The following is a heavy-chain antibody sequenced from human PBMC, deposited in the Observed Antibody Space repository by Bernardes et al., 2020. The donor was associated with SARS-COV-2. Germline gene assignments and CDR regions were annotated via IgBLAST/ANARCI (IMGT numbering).Heavy chain of an antibody. V-gene: IGHV1-69*13. CDR2: IIPIFGTA. Sequence: SVKVSCKASGGTFSSYAISWVRQAPGQGLEWMGRIIPIFGTANYAQKFQGRVTITADESTSTAYMELSSLRSEDTAVYYCARDRRYFDWSGPSVGWFDPWGQGTLVTVSS. CDR3: ARDRRYFDWSGPSVGWFDP. D-gene: IGHD3-9*01. CDR1: GGTFSSYA. J-gene: IGHJ5*02.